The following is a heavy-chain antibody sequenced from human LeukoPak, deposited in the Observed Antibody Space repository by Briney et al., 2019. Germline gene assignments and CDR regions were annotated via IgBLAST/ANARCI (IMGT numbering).Heavy chain of an antibody. J-gene: IGHJ4*02. CDR2: ITHGGST. Sequence: PSETLSLTCAVYGGSFSAYYWSWIRQPPGKGLERIGEITHGGSTNYNPSLNSRVIISLDTSKNQFSLNLSSVTAADTAVYYCAREWLFPRFFDFWGQGTLVTVSS. CDR3: AREWLFPRFFDF. CDR1: GGSFSAYY. V-gene: IGHV4-34*01. D-gene: IGHD3-3*01.